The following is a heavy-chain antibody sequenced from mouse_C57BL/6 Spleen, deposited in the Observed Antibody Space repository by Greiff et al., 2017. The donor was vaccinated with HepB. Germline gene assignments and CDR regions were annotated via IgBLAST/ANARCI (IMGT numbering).Heavy chain of an antibody. CDR2: IYPGSGST. CDR3: ARRGLPYGNYVFDY. CDR1: GYTFTSYW. V-gene: IGHV1-55*01. Sequence: VQLQQPGAELVKPGASVKMSCKASGYTFTSYWITWVKQRPGQGLEWIGDIYPGSGSTNYNEKFKSKATLTVDTSSSTAYMQLSSLTSEDSAVYYCARRGLPYGNYVFDYWGQGTTLTVSS. D-gene: IGHD2-1*01. J-gene: IGHJ2*01.